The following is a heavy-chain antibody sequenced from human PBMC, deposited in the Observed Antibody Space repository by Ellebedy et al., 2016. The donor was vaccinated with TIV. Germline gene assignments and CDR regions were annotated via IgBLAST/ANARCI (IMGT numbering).Heavy chain of an antibody. D-gene: IGHD3-22*01. CDR3: ARHPYPSADLEDSSGYYYDFDY. Sequence: AASVKVSCKASGYTFTSYGISWVRQAPGQGLEWMGWISAYNGNTNYAQKLQGRVTMTTDTSTSTAYMELRSLRSDDTAVYYCARHPYPSADLEDSSGYYYDFDYWGQGTLVTVSS. V-gene: IGHV1-18*01. CDR2: ISAYNGNT. J-gene: IGHJ4*02. CDR1: GYTFTSYG.